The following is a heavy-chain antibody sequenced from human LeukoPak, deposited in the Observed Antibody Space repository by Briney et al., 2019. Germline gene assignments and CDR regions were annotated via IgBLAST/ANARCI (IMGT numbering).Heavy chain of an antibody. CDR3: ARESVYVGVYDIWFDP. Sequence: SETLSLTCTVSSGSISNYDWSWIRQPAGKGLEWIGRIYTSGSTNYNPSLKSRVTMSVDTSKNQFSLKLSSVTAADTAVYYCARESVYVGVYDIWFDPWGQGTLVTVSS. D-gene: IGHD3-9*01. CDR1: SGSISNYD. V-gene: IGHV4-4*07. J-gene: IGHJ5*02. CDR2: IYTSGST.